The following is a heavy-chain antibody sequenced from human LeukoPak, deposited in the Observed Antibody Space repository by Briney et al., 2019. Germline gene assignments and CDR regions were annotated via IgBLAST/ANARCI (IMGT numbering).Heavy chain of an antibody. CDR3: ARDDRDRGYSYPRGAFDI. CDR1: GFTFDDYT. CDR2: ISWDGGST. D-gene: IGHD5-18*01. J-gene: IGHJ3*02. Sequence: GGSLRLSCAASGFTFDDYTMHWVRQAPGKGLEWVSLISWDGGSTYYAVSVKGRFTISRDNSKNSLYLQMNSLRAEDTAVYYCARDDRDRGYSYPRGAFDIWGQGTMVTVSS. V-gene: IGHV3-43*01.